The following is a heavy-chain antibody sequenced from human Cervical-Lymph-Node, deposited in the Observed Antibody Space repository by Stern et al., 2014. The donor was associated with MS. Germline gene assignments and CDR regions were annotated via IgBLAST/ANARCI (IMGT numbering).Heavy chain of an antibody. Sequence: VQLVESGAAVVQPGGSLRLSCTASGFTFSSYGIRWVRQAPGQGLEWVAVISYDGNHKYYAASVKGRFTISRDNSKNTLHLQMNSVTPDDTAIYYCARDYEDTSMLFDHWGQGTLVTVSS. V-gene: IGHV3-30*03. CDR1: GFTFSSYG. CDR2: ISYDGNHK. D-gene: IGHD2-8*01. J-gene: IGHJ4*02. CDR3: ARDYEDTSMLFDH.